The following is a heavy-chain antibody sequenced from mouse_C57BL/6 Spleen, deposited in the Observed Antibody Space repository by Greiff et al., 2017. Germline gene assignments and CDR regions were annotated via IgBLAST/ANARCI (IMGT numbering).Heavy chain of an antibody. CDR3: ARHYDYDRAWFAY. CDR2: IDPSDSYT. J-gene: IGHJ3*01. CDR1: GYTFTSYW. V-gene: IGHV1-59*01. Sequence: VQLQQPGAELVRPGTSVKLSCKASGYTFTSYWMHWVKQRPGQGLEWIGVIDPSDSYTNYNQKFKGKATLTVDTSSSTAYMQLSSLTSEDSAVYYCARHYDYDRAWFAYWGQGTLVTVSA. D-gene: IGHD2-4*01.